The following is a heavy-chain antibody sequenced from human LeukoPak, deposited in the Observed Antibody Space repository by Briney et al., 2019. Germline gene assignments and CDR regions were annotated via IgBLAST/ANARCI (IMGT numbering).Heavy chain of an antibody. V-gene: IGHV4-59*01. D-gene: IGHD2-21*02. CDR2: IHYSGST. CDR3: ARGDYCAGDCYYL. J-gene: IGHJ5*02. CDR1: GGSISSYY. Sequence: PSETLSLTCTVSGGSISSYYWSWIRQPPGKGLEWIGYIHYSGSTNYNPSLKSRVTISVDTSKNQFSLKLSSVTAADTAVYYCARGDYCAGDCYYLWGQGTLVTVSS.